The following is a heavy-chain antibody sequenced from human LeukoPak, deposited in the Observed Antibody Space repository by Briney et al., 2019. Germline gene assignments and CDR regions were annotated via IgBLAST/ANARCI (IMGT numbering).Heavy chain of an antibody. Sequence: ASVKVSCEASGYTFTSYDINWVRQATGQGLEWMGWMNPNSGNTGYAQKFQGRVTMTRNTSISTAYMELSSLRSEDTAVYYCARGYCSSASCLDDYWGQGTLVTVSS. D-gene: IGHD2-2*01. CDR1: GYTFTSYD. CDR2: MNPNSGNT. J-gene: IGHJ4*02. CDR3: ARGYCSSASCLDDY. V-gene: IGHV1-8*01.